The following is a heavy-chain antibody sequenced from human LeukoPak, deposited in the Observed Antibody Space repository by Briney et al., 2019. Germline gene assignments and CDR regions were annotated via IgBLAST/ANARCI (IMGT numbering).Heavy chain of an antibody. CDR2: IKQDGSEK. D-gene: IGHD2-2*02. Sequence: GGSLRLSCAASGFTFSSYWMSWVRQAPGKGLEWVANIKQDGSEKYYVDSVKGRFTISRDNAKNSLYLQMNSLRAEDTAVYYCARVAVPAAIRRWWAFDIWGQGTMVTVSS. CDR3: ARVAVPAAIRRWWAFDI. J-gene: IGHJ3*02. CDR1: GFTFSSYW. V-gene: IGHV3-7*01.